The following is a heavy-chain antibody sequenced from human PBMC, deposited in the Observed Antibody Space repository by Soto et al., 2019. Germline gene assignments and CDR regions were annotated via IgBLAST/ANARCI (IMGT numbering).Heavy chain of an antibody. J-gene: IGHJ1*01. CDR3: ARPDNYYDSSGYQKYFQH. V-gene: IGHV4-39*01. D-gene: IGHD3-22*01. CDR2: IYYSGST. CDR1: GGSISSSSYY. Sequence: PSETLSLTCTVSGGSISSSSYYWGWIRQPPGKGLEWIGSIYYSGSTYYNPSLKSRVTISVDTSKNQFSLKLSSVTAADTAVYYCARPDNYYDSSGYQKYFQHWGQGTLVTVS.